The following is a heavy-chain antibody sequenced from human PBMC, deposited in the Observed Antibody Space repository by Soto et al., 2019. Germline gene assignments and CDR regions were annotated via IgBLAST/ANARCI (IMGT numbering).Heavy chain of an antibody. CDR2: IIPIFGTA. CDR1: GGTFSSYA. V-gene: IGHV1-69*13. Sequence: SVKVSCKASGGTFSSYAISWVRQAPGQGLEWMGGIIPIFGTANYAQKFQGRVTITADESTSTAYMELSSLRSEDTAVYYCARGPSGWYYFDYWGQGTLVTVSS. D-gene: IGHD6-19*01. J-gene: IGHJ4*02. CDR3: ARGPSGWYYFDY.